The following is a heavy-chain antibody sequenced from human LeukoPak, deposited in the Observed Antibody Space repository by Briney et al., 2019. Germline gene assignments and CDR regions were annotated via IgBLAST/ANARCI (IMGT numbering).Heavy chain of an antibody. J-gene: IGHJ3*02. CDR1: GYSFTSYW. D-gene: IGHD3-10*01. Sequence: GESLKISCKGSGYSFTSYWIGWVRQMPGKGLEWMGIIYPGDSDTRYSPSFQGQVTISADKSISTAYLQWSSLKASDTAMYYCARQRPSYYYGSGSGGGDAFDIWGQGTMVTVSS. CDR2: IYPGDSDT. CDR3: ARQRPSYYYGSGSGGGDAFDI. V-gene: IGHV5-51*01.